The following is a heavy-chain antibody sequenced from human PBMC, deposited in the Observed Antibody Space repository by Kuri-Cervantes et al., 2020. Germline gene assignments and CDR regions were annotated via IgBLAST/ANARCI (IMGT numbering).Heavy chain of an antibody. V-gene: IGHV1-69*13. CDR2: IIPIFGTA. J-gene: IGHJ3*02. CDR3: AREYQDSSGYLGALHDAFDI. CDR1: GGTFSSHA. D-gene: IGHD3-22*01. Sequence: SVKVSCKASGGTFSSHAISWVRQAPGQGLEWMGGIIPIFGTANYAQKFQGRVTITADESTSTAYMELSSLRSEDTAVYYCAREYQDSSGYLGALHDAFDIWGQGTMVTVSS.